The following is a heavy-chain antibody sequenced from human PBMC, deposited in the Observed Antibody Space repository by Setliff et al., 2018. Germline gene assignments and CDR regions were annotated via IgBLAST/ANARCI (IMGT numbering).Heavy chain of an antibody. CDR3: ARGTIVAGTGYDP. V-gene: IGHV3-21*01. CDR2: ISSSSSYI. Sequence: CVVSGLTVSNDFMGWVRQAPGKGLEWVSSISSSSSYIYYADSVKGRFTISRDNAKNSLYLQMNSLRAEDTAVYYCARGTIVAGTGYDPWGQGTLVTVSS. D-gene: IGHD3-22*01. CDR1: GLTVSNDF. J-gene: IGHJ5*02.